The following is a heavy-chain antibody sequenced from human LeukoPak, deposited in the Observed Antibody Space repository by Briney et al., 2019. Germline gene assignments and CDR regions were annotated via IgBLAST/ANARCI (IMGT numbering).Heavy chain of an antibody. V-gene: IGHV5-51*01. CDR3: ARSPTPDSSGYYSDY. J-gene: IGHJ4*02. CDR2: IYPGDSDT. Sequence: GESLKISSKGSAFRFTSYWIGWVRQMPGKGLERMGIIYPGDSDTRYSPSFQGQVTISADKSISTAYLQWSSLKASDTAMYYCARSPTPDSSGYYSDYWGQGTLVTVSS. D-gene: IGHD3-22*01. CDR1: AFRFTSYW.